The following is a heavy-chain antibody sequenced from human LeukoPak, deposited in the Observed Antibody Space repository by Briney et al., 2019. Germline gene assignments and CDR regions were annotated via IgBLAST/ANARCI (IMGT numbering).Heavy chain of an antibody. J-gene: IGHJ5*02. CDR2: IYYSGST. V-gene: IGHV4-38-2*01. CDR3: ARVIVGAMRRWFDP. D-gene: IGHD1-26*01. Sequence: GSLRLSCAASRFSFSNYAMSWVRQAPGKGLEWIGSIYYSGSTYYNPSLKSRVTISVDTSKNQFSLKLSSVTAADTAVYYCARVIVGAMRRWFDPWGQGTLVTVSS. CDR1: RFSFSNYA.